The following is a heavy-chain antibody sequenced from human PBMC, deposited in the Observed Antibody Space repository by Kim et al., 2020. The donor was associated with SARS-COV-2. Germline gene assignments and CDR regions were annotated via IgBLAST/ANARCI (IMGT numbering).Heavy chain of an antibody. CDR1: GGTFSSYA. D-gene: IGHD2-21*01. V-gene: IGHV1-69*04. J-gene: IGHJ4*02. CDR2: IIPIFGIA. CDR3: ASALEMAIIPASRAFDY. Sequence: SVKVSCKASGGTFSSYAISWVRQAPGQGLEWMGRIIPIFGIANYAQKFQGRVTIIADKSTSTAYMELSSLRSEDTAVYYCASALEMAIIPASRAFDYWGQGTLVTVSS.